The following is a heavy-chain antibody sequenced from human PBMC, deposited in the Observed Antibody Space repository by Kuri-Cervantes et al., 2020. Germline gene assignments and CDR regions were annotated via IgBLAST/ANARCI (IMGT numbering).Heavy chain of an antibody. J-gene: IGHJ4*02. CDR3: AKVRSALPDDY. Sequence: GESLKISCAASGFTFSSYGMHWVRQAPGKGLEWVAVISYDGSNKYYADSVKGRFTISRDNSKNTLYLQMNSLRAEDTAVYYCAKVRSALPDDYWGQGTLVTVSS. V-gene: IGHV3-30*18. CDR2: ISYDGSNK. D-gene: IGHD2-15*01. CDR1: GFTFSSYG.